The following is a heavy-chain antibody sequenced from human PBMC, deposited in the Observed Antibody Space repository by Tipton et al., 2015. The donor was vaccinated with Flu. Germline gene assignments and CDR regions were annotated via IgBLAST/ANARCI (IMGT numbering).Heavy chain of an antibody. V-gene: IGHV4-38-2*01. CDR2: IYHSGTT. J-gene: IGHJ4*02. D-gene: IGHD5-18*01. CDR1: GDSIRSGSY. Sequence: TLSLTCGVSGDSIRSGSYWGWIRQPPGKGLEWIGSIYHSGTTYYNPSLKSRLTISVDTSHNQFSLKPTSATAADTGIYHCARQSASHGYFSRPDYWGQGALVTVSP. CDR3: ARQSASHGYFSRPDY.